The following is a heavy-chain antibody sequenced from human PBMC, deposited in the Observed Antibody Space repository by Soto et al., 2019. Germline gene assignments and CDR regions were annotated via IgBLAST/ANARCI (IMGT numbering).Heavy chain of an antibody. D-gene: IGHD2-21*02. J-gene: IGHJ5*02. V-gene: IGHV1-46*01. CDR1: GYTFTIYY. CDR2: INPSGGST. Sequence: ASVKVSCKASGYTFTIYYMHWVRQAPGQGLEWMGIINPSGGSTSYAQKSQGRVTMTRDTSTSTVYMELSSLRSEDTAVYYCARDLRLAYCGGDCSSPFDPWGQGTLVTVSS. CDR3: ARDLRLAYCGGDCSSPFDP.